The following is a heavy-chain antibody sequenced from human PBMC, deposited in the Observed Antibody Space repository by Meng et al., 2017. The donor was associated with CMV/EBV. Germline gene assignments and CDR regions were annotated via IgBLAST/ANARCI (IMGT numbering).Heavy chain of an antibody. J-gene: IGHJ6*02. D-gene: IGHD5-12*01. CDR3: ASLSGWLRMGYGMDV. Sequence: SETLSLTCAVYGGSFSGYYWSWIRQRPGKGLEWIGEINHSGSTNYNPSLKSRVTISVDTSKNQFSLKLSSVTAADTAVYYCASLSGWLRMGYGMDVWGQGTTVTVSS. CDR1: GGSFSGYY. CDR2: INHSGST. V-gene: IGHV4-34*01.